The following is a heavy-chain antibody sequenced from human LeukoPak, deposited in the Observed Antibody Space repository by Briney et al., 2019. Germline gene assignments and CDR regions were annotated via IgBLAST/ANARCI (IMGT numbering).Heavy chain of an antibody. V-gene: IGHV3-30*18. D-gene: IGHD6-19*01. CDR1: GFTFSSYG. Sequence: PGRSLRLSCAASGFTFSSYGMHWVRQAPGKGLEWVAVISYDGSNKYYADSVKGRFTISRDNSKNTLYLQMNSLRAEDTAVYYCANGIAVAGTGDPDYWGQGTLVTVSS. CDR2: ISYDGSNK. CDR3: ANGIAVAGTGDPDY. J-gene: IGHJ4*02.